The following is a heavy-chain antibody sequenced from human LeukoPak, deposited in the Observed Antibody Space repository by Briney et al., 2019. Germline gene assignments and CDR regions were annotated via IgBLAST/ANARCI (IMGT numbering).Heavy chain of an antibody. CDR1: GFTFSSYG. J-gene: IGHJ6*02. Sequence: PGRSLRLSCAASGFTFSSYGMHWVRQAPGKGLEWVAVIPYDGSNKYYADSVKGRFTISRDNSKNTLYLQMNSLRAEDTAVYYCAKELYCGGDCYGMDVWGQGTTVTVSS. CDR3: AKELYCGGDCYGMDV. D-gene: IGHD2-21*01. V-gene: IGHV3-30*18. CDR2: IPYDGSNK.